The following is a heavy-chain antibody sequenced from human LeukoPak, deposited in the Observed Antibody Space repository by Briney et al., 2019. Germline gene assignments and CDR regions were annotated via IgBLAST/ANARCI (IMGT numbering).Heavy chain of an antibody. CDR3: ARVGGATDY. CDR1: GGSISSSSYY. J-gene: IGHJ4*02. V-gene: IGHV4-39*07. Sequence: PSETLSLTCTVSGGSISSSSYYWGWIRQPPGKGLEWIGSIYYSGSTYYNPSLKSRVTISVDTSKNQFSLKLSSVTAADTALYYCARVGGATDYWGQGTLVTVSS. D-gene: IGHD4-23*01. CDR2: IYYSGST.